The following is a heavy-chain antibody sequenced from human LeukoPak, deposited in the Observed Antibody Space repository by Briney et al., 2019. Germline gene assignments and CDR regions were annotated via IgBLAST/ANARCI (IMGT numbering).Heavy chain of an antibody. D-gene: IGHD6-13*01. CDR2: ISGNGYST. CDR3: LTNSNSWYIDQ. V-gene: IGHV3-23*01. Sequence: GGSLRLSCAASGCTFSSWAMTWLRQAPGKGLQWVSDISGNGYSTYYADSLKGRFTISRDNSKNTLYLQMNSLRAKDTAVYYCLTNSNSWYIDQWGQGTLVTVSS. CDR1: GCTFSSWA. J-gene: IGHJ4*02.